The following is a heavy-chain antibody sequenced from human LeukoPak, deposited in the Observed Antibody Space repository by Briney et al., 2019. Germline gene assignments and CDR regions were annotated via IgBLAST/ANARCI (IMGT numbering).Heavy chain of an antibody. D-gene: IGHD3-22*01. Sequence: SSETLSLTCTVSGGSISSYYWSWIRQPPGEGLEWIGYIYYSGSTNYNPSLKSRVTISVDTSKNQFSLKLSSVTVADTAVYYCASTRIEYYYGSSGHFDYWGQGTLVTVSS. CDR1: GGSISSYY. CDR3: ASTRIEYYYGSSGHFDY. CDR2: IYYSGST. J-gene: IGHJ4*02. V-gene: IGHV4-59*01.